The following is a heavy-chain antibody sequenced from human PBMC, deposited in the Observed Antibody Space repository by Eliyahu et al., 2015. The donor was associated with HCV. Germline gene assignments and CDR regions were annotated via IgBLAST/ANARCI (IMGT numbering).Heavy chain of an antibody. Sequence: QVQLQESGPGLLKPSETLSLTCTVSGXSINSHYWTWIRQSPGKGLEWISYIYHTGTTNFNPSLRSRATISIDASRTQFSLKLTSVTAADTAVYYCARSRGRGTTPAGGMDVWGQGTTVTVTS. J-gene: IGHJ6*02. V-gene: IGHV4-59*11. CDR3: ARSRGRGTTPAGGMDV. CDR2: IYHTGTT. D-gene: IGHD3-10*01. CDR1: GXSINSHY.